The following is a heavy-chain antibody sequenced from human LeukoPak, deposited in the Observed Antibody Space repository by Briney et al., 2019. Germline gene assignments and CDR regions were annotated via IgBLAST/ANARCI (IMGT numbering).Heavy chain of an antibody. CDR1: GGSISSYY. J-gene: IGHJ5*02. V-gene: IGHV4-59*01. D-gene: IGHD3-3*01. CDR2: IYYSGST. Sequence: SETLSLTCTVSGGSISSYYWSWIRQPPGKGLEWTGYIYYSGSTNYNPSLKSRVTISVDTSKNQFSLKLSSVTAADTAVYYCARDGFWSGYYLGWFDPWGQGTLVTVSS. CDR3: ARDGFWSGYYLGWFDP.